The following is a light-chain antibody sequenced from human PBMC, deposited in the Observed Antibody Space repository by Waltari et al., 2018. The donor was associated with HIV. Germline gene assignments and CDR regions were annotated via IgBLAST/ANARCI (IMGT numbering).Light chain of an antibody. J-gene: IGLJ2*01. CDR1: SSDVGAYNF. Sequence: QSALTQPRSVSGSPGQSVTISCTGTSSDVGAYNFVSWYQQYPGKAPKLLIYYGKKRPSGCLDRFYGSKSDNTASLTISGLQAEDEADYYCCSYAGNYIFDFGGGTKLTVL. CDR3: CSYAGNYIFD. CDR2: YGK. V-gene: IGLV2-11*01.